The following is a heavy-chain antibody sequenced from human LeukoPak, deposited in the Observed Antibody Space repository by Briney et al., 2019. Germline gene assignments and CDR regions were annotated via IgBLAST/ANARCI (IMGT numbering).Heavy chain of an antibody. V-gene: IGHV4-39*07. J-gene: IGHJ4*02. CDR1: GGSISSSSYY. Sequence: PSETLSLTCTVSGGSISSSSYYWGWIRQPPGKGLEWIGSIYYSGSTYYNPSLKSRVTISVDTSKNQFSLKLSSVTAADTAVYYCARERPYYYKDGGGVCDYWGQGTLVTVSS. CDR3: ARERPYYYKDGGGVCDY. D-gene: IGHD3-22*01. CDR2: IYYSGST.